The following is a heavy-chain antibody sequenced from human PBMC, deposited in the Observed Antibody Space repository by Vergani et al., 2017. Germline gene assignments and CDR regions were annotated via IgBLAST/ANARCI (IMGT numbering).Heavy chain of an antibody. J-gene: IGHJ2*01. CDR1: GYTFTSYG. V-gene: IGHV1-46*01. D-gene: IGHD5-18*01. Sequence: QVQLVQSGAEVKKPGASVTVSCKASGYTFTSYGISWVRQAPGQGLEWMGIINPSGGSTSYAQKFQGRVTMTRDTSTSTVYMELSSLRSEDTAVYYCARDLATPGYSYSFDLWGRGTLVTVSS. CDR2: INPSGGST. CDR3: ARDLATPGYSYSFDL.